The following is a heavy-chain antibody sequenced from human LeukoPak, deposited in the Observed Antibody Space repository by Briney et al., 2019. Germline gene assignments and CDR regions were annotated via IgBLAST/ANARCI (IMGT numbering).Heavy chain of an antibody. D-gene: IGHD6-13*01. CDR1: GGSISSYY. V-gene: IGHV4-59*01. CDR2: GYYSGST. Sequence: SETLSRTCTVSGGSISSYYWSWIRQPPGKGREWIGYGYYSGSTNYNPSLKNRLTISVDTSKNQFSLKLSSVTAADTAVYYCARTTEAHSWRTRYYDYYMDVRGKGTTVTVSS. CDR3: ARTTEAHSWRTRYYDYYMDV. J-gene: IGHJ6*03.